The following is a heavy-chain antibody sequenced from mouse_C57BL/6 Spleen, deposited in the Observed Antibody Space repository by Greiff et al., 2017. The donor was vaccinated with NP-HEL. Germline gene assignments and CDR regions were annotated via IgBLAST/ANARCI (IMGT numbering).Heavy chain of an antibody. CDR1: GYTFTSYW. J-gene: IGHJ2*01. CDR2: INPSNGGT. CDR3: ARSDWEGDYFDY. Sequence: QVQLQQPGTELVKPGASVKLSCKASGYTFTSYWMHWVKQRPGQGLEWIGNINPSNGGTNYNEKFKSKATLTVDKASSTAYMQLSSLTSEDSAVYDCARSDWEGDYFDYWGQGTTLTVSS. D-gene: IGHD4-1*01. V-gene: IGHV1-53*01.